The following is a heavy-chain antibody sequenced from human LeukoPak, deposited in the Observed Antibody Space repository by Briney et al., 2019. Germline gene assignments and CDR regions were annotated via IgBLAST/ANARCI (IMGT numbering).Heavy chain of an antibody. J-gene: IGHJ4*02. CDR3: AKVCTDGSCCY. D-gene: IGHD2-15*01. V-gene: IGHV3-30-3*01. CDR1: GFTFSSYA. Sequence: GRSLRLSCAASGFTFSSYAMHWVRQAPGKGLEWVAVISYDGSNKYYADSVKGRFTISRDNSKNTLFLQMNSLRAEDTAVYYCAKVCTDGSCCYWGQGTLVTVSS. CDR2: ISYDGSNK.